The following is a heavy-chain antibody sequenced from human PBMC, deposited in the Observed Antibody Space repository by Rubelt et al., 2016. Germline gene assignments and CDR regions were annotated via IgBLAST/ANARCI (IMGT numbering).Heavy chain of an antibody. V-gene: IGHV4-39*01. D-gene: IGHD3-22*01. J-gene: IGHJ3*02. CDR2: VHYDGTT. CDR1: GGSISGSNYR. CDR3: ARGELIVVAHDAFDI. Sequence: QLQLQESGPGLVKPSETLSLTCTLSGGSISGSNYRWGWIRQPPGKGLEWIGNVHYDGTTDYTPSLKSRVTISLDTSKSQFSLKLSSVTAADTAVYYCARGELIVVAHDAFDIWGQGTMVTVSS.